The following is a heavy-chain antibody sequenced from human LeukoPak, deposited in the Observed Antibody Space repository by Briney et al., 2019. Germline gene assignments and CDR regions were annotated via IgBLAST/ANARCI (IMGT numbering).Heavy chain of an antibody. Sequence: PGRSLRLSCAASGFTFSRYAMHWVRQAPGKGLEWVAVISDDGSNKYDADSVKGRFTIFRDNSKNTLYLQMNSLRAEDTAVYYCAREGSYGDYLNCLDPWGQGTLVTVSS. CDR3: AREGSYGDYLNCLDP. CDR1: GFTFSRYA. D-gene: IGHD4-17*01. J-gene: IGHJ5*02. V-gene: IGHV3-30*04. CDR2: ISDDGSNK.